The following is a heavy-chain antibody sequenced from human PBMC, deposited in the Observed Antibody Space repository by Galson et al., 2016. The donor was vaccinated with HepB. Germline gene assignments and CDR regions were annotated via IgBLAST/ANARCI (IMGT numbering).Heavy chain of an antibody. CDR2: ISQSNDTI. V-gene: IGHV3-48*04. Sequence: SLRLSCAGSGFGFRGYSPNWVRQAPGKGLEWVSYISQSNDTIYYADSVKGRFTISRDNAKNSLYLQMNSLRAEDAAVYYCAREAIRGSSRDDFDYWGQGTLVTVSS. D-gene: IGHD2-2*01. J-gene: IGHJ4*02. CDR1: GFGFRGYS. CDR3: AREAIRGSSRDDFDY.